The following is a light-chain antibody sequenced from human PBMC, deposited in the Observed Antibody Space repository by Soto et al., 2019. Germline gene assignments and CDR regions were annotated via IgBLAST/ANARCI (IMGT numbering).Light chain of an antibody. V-gene: IGKV3-20*01. Sequence: EIVLTQSPGTLSLSPGERAPLSCRASQSVSSDYLAWYQQRPGQAPMLLIYGASNRATGIPDKFSGSGSGTDFTLTISRLEPEDSAVYYCQQYGTSPTFGQGTKVEIK. J-gene: IGKJ1*01. CDR3: QQYGTSPT. CDR1: QSVSSDY. CDR2: GAS.